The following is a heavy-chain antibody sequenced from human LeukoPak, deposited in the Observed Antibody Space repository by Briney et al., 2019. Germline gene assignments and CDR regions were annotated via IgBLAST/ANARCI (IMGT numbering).Heavy chain of an antibody. CDR2: ISSSANYI. D-gene: IGHD5-18*01. J-gene: IGHJ4*02. Sequence: GGSLRLSCAASGFNFKAYNMNWIRQAPGKGLEWVSSISSSANYIYYADSLRGRFTISRDNAKNSLYLQMNSLRVEDTAVYYCARDRGYSYGYDLDYWGQGTLITVSS. CDR1: GFNFKAYN. V-gene: IGHV3-21*01. CDR3: ARDRGYSYGYDLDY.